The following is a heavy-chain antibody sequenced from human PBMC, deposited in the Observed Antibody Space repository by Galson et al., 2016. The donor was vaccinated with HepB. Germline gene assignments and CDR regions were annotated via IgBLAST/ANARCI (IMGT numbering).Heavy chain of an antibody. J-gene: IGHJ3*02. V-gene: IGHV1-2*02. Sequence: CKASGSTFSDSYMHWLRQAPGQGLEWMGWINCHSGGTNYAQNFQGRVTMTRDTSISTGYMDLSRLISDDTAVYYCPINKGLDAFDIWGQGTMVTVSS. CDR2: INCHSGGT. CDR3: PINKGLDAFDI. CDR1: GSTFSDSY. D-gene: IGHD1/OR15-1a*01.